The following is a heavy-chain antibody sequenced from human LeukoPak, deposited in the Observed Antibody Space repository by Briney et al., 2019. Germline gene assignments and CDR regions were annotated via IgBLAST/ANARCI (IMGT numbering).Heavy chain of an antibody. CDR3: ARGRAGRHYYYYYGMDV. CDR2: INHSGST. V-gene: IGHV4-34*01. Sequence: PSETLSLTCAVYGGSFSGYYWSWIRQPPGKGLEWIGEINHSGSTNYNPSLKSRVTISVDTSKNQFSLKLSSVTAADTAVYYCARGRAGRHYYYYYGMDVWGQGTTVTVSS. CDR1: GGSFSGYY. J-gene: IGHJ6*02.